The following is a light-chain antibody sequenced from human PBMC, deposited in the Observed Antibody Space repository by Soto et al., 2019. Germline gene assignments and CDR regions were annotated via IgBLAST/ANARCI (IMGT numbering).Light chain of an antibody. CDR2: DVS. J-gene: IGLJ1*01. Sequence: QSALTQPASVSGSPGQSITISCTGTSSDVGGYNYVSWYQHHPGKPPKLMIYDVSNRPSGVSNRFSGSKSGNTASLTISGPQPEDEADYYCSSYTTSNTRQIVFGTGTKLTVL. CDR1: SSDVGGYNY. CDR3: SSYTTSNTRQIV. V-gene: IGLV2-14*03.